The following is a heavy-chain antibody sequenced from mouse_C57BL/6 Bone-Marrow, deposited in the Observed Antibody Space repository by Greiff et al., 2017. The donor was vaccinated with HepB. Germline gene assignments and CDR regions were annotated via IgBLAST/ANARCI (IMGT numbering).Heavy chain of an antibody. J-gene: IGHJ4*01. D-gene: IGHD1-1*01. CDR1: GFTFSDYY. CDR2: ISNGGGST. CDR3: ARRYYGSRGDAMDY. V-gene: IGHV5-12*01. Sequence: EVQLVESGGGLVQPGGSLKLSCAASGFTFSDYYMYWVRQTPEKRLEWVAYISNGGGSTYYPDTVKGRFTISRDNAKNTLYLQMSRLKSEDTAMYYCARRYYGSRGDAMDYWGQGTSVTVSS.